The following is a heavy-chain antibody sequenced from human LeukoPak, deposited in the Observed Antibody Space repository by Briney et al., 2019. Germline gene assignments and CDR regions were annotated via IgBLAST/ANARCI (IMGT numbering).Heavy chain of an antibody. V-gene: IGHV3-73*01. CDR1: GFTLSSYS. D-gene: IGHD2-2*02. Sequence: GGSLRLSCAASGFTLSSYSMNWVRQASGKGLEWVGRIRSKANSYATAYAASVKGRFTISRDDSKNTAYLQMNSLKTEDTAVYYCARDQGYCSSTSCYTNYFDYWGQGTLVTVSS. CDR2: IRSKANSYAT. J-gene: IGHJ4*02. CDR3: ARDQGYCSSTSCYTNYFDY.